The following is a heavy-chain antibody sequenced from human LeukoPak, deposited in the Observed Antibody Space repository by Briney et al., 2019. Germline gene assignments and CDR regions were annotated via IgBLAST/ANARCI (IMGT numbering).Heavy chain of an antibody. D-gene: IGHD6-6*01. V-gene: IGHV4-4*07. CDR1: GGSISSYY. CDR2: IYSSGST. Sequence: SETLSLTCTVSGGSISSYYWSWIRQPAGKGLEWIGRIYSSGSTNYNPSLKSRVTMSVDTSKNQFSLKLRSVTAADTAVYYCASSTPPSSLNDYWGQGTLVTVSS. J-gene: IGHJ4*02. CDR3: ASSTPPSSLNDY.